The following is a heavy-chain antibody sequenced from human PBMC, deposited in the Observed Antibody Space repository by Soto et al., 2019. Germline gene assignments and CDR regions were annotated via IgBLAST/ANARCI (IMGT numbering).Heavy chain of an antibody. D-gene: IGHD1-1*01. CDR3: AKATATSGGAFEI. CDR1: GFICSSYD. J-gene: IGHJ3*02. Sequence: PGGSLRLSCAVSGFICSSYDMIWVRQAPGKGLEWVSTILVGGSPHYEDSVKGRFTISRDTSKNTVYLQMNSLTAGDTAVYYCAKATATSGGAFEIYGQGAMVTVSS. CDR2: ILVGGSP. V-gene: IGHV3-23*01.